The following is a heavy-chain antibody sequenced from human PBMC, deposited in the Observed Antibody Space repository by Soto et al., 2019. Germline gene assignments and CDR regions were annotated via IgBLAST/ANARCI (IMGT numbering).Heavy chain of an antibody. J-gene: IGHJ5*02. Sequence: ASETLSLTCAVYGGSVNGYYWNWIRQPPGKGLKWIGEINHTGGTHYNPSLKSRVNMSVDTSKNQFSLRLSSVTAADTAIYYCATRITVFGLLIPPFDPWGQGTQVTVS. V-gene: IGHV4-34*01. D-gene: IGHD3-3*01. CDR2: INHTGGT. CDR3: ATRITVFGLLIPPFDP. CDR1: GGSVNGYY.